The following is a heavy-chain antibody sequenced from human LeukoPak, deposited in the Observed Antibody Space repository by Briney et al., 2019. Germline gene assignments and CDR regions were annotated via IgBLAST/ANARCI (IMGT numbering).Heavy chain of an antibody. CDR2: IIPIFGTA. Sequence: ASVKVSRKASGGTSSSYAISWVRQAPGQGLEWMGGIIPIFGTANYAQKFQGRVTITADESTSTAYMELSSLRSEDTAVYYCARGLVRWLQSEDYYFDYWGQGTLVTVSS. D-gene: IGHD5-24*01. J-gene: IGHJ4*02. CDR1: GGTSSSYA. CDR3: ARGLVRWLQSEDYYFDY. V-gene: IGHV1-69*13.